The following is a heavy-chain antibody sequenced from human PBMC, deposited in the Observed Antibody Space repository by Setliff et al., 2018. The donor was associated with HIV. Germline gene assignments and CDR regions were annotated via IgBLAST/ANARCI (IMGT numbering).Heavy chain of an antibody. CDR3: ARTPGTHYYDRSANFHYFDY. CDR2: IYTSGST. V-gene: IGHV4-4*09. Sequence: PSETLSLTCTVSDDPINSFYWSWIRQPPGKGLEWIGYIYTSGSTNYNPSLEGRVTISVDTSKNQFSLKLSSVTAADTAVYYCARTPGTHYYDRSANFHYFDYWGQGALVTVSS. D-gene: IGHD3-22*01. CDR1: DDPINSFY. J-gene: IGHJ4*02.